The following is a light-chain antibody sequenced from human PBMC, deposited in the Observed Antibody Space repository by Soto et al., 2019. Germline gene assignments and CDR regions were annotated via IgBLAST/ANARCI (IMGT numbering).Light chain of an antibody. CDR2: EAS. J-gene: IGKJ1*01. CDR1: QSISSW. V-gene: IGKV1-5*03. CDR3: QQYSSYPET. Sequence: DIQMTQSTSTLSASVGDRVTITCRASQSISSWLAWYQQKPGKAPNLLIYEASRLESAVPSRFSGSASGTEFTLTINSLQPDDFATYFCQQYSSYPETFGQGTKV.